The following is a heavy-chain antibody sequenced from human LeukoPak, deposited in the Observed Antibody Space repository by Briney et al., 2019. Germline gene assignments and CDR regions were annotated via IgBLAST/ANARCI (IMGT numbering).Heavy chain of an antibody. J-gene: IGHJ3*02. CDR1: GFTVSSNY. V-gene: IGHV3-53*01. CDR2: IYSGGST. D-gene: IGHD2-21*02. Sequence: GGSLRLSCAASGFTVSSNYMSWIRQAPGKGLEWVSIIYSGGSTYYADSVRGRFTISRDNSKNTLYLQMNSLRADDMAVYYCARGPWGIVGGDGAFDIWGQGTMVTVSS. CDR3: ARGPWGIVGGDGAFDI.